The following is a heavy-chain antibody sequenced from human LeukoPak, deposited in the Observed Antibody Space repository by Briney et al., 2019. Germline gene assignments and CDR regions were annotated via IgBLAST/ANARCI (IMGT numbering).Heavy chain of an antibody. CDR2: ISGSGGST. CDR3: AKVVTMIVVVTYNDY. J-gene: IGHJ4*02. D-gene: IGHD3-22*01. V-gene: IGHV3-23*01. Sequence: GGSLRLSCAASGFTFSSYAMSWVRQAPGKGLEWVSAISGSGGSTYYADSVKGRFTISRDNSKNTLYLQMNRLRAEDTAVYYCAKVVTMIVVVTYNDYWGQGTLVTVSA. CDR1: GFTFSSYA.